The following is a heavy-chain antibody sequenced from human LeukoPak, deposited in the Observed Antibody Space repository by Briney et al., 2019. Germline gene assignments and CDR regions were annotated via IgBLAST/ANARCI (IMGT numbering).Heavy chain of an antibody. D-gene: IGHD1-26*01. Sequence: GGSLRLSCAGSGFTFNYFAMPWVRQAPGKGLEHVSAISSDGTTTHYANSVKGRFTISRDNSKNTLYLQMGSLRSDDMAVYYCARSLGATAYWGQGTLVTVSS. V-gene: IGHV3-64*01. CDR1: GFTFNYFA. CDR2: ISSDGTTT. J-gene: IGHJ4*02. CDR3: ARSLGATAY.